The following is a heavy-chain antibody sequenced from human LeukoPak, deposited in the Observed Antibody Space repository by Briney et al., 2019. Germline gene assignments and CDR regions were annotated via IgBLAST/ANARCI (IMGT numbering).Heavy chain of an antibody. CDR2: INHSGST. D-gene: IGHD3-10*01. CDR1: GGSFSGYY. J-gene: IGHJ4*02. Sequence: PSETLSLTCAVYGGSFSGYYWSWIRQPPGKGLEWSGEINHSGSTNYNPSLKSLVTISVETSKSQFSLKLRSLTAADTAVYYCAILSGSGRYFDYWGQGTLVTVSS. V-gene: IGHV4-34*01. CDR3: AILSGSGRYFDY.